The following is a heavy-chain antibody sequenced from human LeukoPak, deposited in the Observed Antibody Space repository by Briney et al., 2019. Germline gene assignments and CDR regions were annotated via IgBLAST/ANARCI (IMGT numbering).Heavy chain of an antibody. CDR1: GFTFSSND. J-gene: IGHJ4*02. CDR3: AREGGYCSGGSCYPWYFDY. V-gene: IGHV3-48*04. D-gene: IGHD2-15*01. Sequence: GGSLRLSCAGSGFTFSSNDMSWVRQPPGKGLEWVSYISITSKTIKYADSVKGRFTISRDNAKNSLYLQMNSLRAEDTAVYYCAREGGYCSGGSCYPWYFDYWGQGTLVTVSS. CDR2: ISITSKTI.